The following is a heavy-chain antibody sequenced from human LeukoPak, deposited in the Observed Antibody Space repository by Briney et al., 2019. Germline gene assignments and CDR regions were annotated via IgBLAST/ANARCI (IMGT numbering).Heavy chain of an antibody. Sequence: GESLKISCKGSGYSFTNYWIGWVRQMPGKGLEWMGVIYPGDSDTRYSPSFQGQVTISADKSINTAYLQWSSLKASDTAMYYCARQGQLLNQNFVYWGQGTLVTVSP. J-gene: IGHJ4*02. CDR3: ARQGQLLNQNFVY. CDR2: IYPGDSDT. V-gene: IGHV5-51*01. D-gene: IGHD1-1*01. CDR1: GYSFTNYW.